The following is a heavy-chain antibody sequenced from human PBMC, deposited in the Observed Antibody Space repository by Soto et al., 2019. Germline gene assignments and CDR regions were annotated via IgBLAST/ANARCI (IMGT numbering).Heavy chain of an antibody. Sequence: SETLSLTCTVSGGSISSGGYYWSWIRQHPGKGLEWIGYIYYSGSTYYNPSLKSRVTISVDTSKSQFSLKLSSVTAADTAVYYCARVGGSSSWDYGMDVWGQGTTVTVSS. CDR1: GGSISSGGYY. J-gene: IGHJ6*02. CDR3: ARVGGSSSWDYGMDV. CDR2: IYYSGST. D-gene: IGHD6-13*01. V-gene: IGHV4-31*03.